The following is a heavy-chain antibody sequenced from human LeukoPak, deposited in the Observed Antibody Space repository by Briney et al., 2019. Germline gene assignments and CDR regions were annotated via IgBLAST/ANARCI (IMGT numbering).Heavy chain of an antibody. V-gene: IGHV3-53*01. CDR1: GFTVSSNY. Sequence: PGGSLRLSCAASGFTVSSNYMSWVRQAPGKGLEWVSVIYSGGSTYYADSVKGRFTISRDNSKNTLYLQVNSLRAEDTAVYYCAKLRYYYDSSGYYSPYYFDYWGQGTLVTVSS. CDR3: AKLRYYYDSSGYYSPYYFDY. CDR2: IYSGGST. J-gene: IGHJ4*02. D-gene: IGHD3-22*01.